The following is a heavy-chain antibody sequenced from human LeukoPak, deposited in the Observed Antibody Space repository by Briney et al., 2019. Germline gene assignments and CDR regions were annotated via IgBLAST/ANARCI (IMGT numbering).Heavy chain of an antibody. CDR2: IYYSGST. CDR1: GGSISSSSYY. CDR3: ARRGVAAAVVNY. D-gene: IGHD6-13*01. J-gene: IGHJ4*02. Sequence: PSETLSPTCTVSGGSISSSSYYWGWIRQPPGKGLEWIGSIYYSGSTYYNPSLKSRVTISVDTSKNQFSLKLSSVTAADTAVYYCARRGVAAAVVNYWGQGTLVTVSS. V-gene: IGHV4-39*01.